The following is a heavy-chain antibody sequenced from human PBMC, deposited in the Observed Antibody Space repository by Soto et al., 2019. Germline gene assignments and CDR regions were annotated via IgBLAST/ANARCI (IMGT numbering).Heavy chain of an antibody. CDR2: IYYSGST. Sequence: QVQLQESGPGLVKPSQTLSLTCTVSGGSISSGDYYWSWIRQPPGKGLEWIGYIYYSGSTYSNPSLKSRVTISVDTSKNQFSLKLSSVTAADTAVYYCARAEDYYDSSPDAFDIWGQGTMVTVSS. CDR1: GGSISSGDYY. D-gene: IGHD3-22*01. J-gene: IGHJ3*02. CDR3: ARAEDYYDSSPDAFDI. V-gene: IGHV4-30-4*01.